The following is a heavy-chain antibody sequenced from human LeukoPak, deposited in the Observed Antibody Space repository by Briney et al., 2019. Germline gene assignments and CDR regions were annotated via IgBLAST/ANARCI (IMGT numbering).Heavy chain of an antibody. CDR1: GGSFSGYY. D-gene: IGHD2-2*01. CDR2: INHSGST. V-gene: IGHV4-34*01. CDR3: ARARGRYCSSTSCYSNWFDP. J-gene: IGHJ5*02. Sequence: PSETLSLTCAVYGGSFSGYYWSWIRQPPGKGLEWIGEINHSGSTNYNPSLKSRVTISVDASKYQFSLKLSSVTAADTAVYYCARARGRYCSSTSCYSNWFDPWGQGTLVNVSS.